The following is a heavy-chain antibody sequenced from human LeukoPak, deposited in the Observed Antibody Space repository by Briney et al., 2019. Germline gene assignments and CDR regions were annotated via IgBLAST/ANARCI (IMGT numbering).Heavy chain of an antibody. CDR2: ISANAGST. CDR3: AKVPTPYCSSGICYVKGPPPLDY. V-gene: IGHV3-23*01. CDR1: GFSFSNYA. D-gene: IGHD2-8*01. J-gene: IGHJ4*02. Sequence: PGGSLRLSCAGSGFSFSNYAMNWVRQAPGRGLEWVSGISANAGSTYYADSVKGRFTISRDNSKNILYLQMNSLRAEDTAIYYCAKVPTPYCSSGICYVKGPPPLDYWGQGALVTVSS.